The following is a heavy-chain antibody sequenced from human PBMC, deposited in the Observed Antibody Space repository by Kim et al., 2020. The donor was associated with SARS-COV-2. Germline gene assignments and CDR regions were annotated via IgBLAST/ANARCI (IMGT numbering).Heavy chain of an antibody. J-gene: IGHJ4*01. CDR1: GYSLSNYG. V-gene: IGHV1-18*01. Sequence: ASVKVSCKASGYSLSNYGLVWARQAPGQGLEWMGWISSNSGHTKYAQNVQGRVTLTTDTSTNTGYMELSSLRSDDTAVYYCAPYYDSNSYRGQWDWGQGTPATVSS. CDR3: APYYDSNSYRGQWD. CDR2: ISSNSGHT. D-gene: IGHD3-22*01.